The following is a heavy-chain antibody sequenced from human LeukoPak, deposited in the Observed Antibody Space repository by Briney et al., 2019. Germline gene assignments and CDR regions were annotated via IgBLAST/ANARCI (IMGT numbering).Heavy chain of an antibody. J-gene: IGHJ4*02. V-gene: IGHV3-21*06. CDR1: GFSLSTYA. CDR2: MSSGSRYI. Sequence: PGGSLRLSCTASGFSLSTYAMTWVRQAPGKGLEWISSMSSGSRYIYYADSVRGRFTISRDNTKNSLHLLMNNLRAEDTAIYYCARDRPTGASRVFVVQWGQGTPVTVSS. CDR3: ARDRPTGASRVFVVQ. D-gene: IGHD2-15*01.